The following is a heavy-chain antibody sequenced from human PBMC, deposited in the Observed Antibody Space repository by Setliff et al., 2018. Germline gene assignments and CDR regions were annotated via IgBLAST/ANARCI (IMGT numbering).Heavy chain of an antibody. V-gene: IGHV3-23*01. Sequence: PGGSLRLSCAASGFTFSSYAMSWVRQAPGEGLEWVSAISGSGGYTAYADSVKGRFTISRDNAKNTLYLQMNSLEAEDTAVYYCARGGCSATSCLDYWGQGILVTVSS. CDR2: ISGSGGYT. D-gene: IGHD2-2*01. J-gene: IGHJ4*02. CDR1: GFTFSSYA. CDR3: ARGGCSATSCLDY.